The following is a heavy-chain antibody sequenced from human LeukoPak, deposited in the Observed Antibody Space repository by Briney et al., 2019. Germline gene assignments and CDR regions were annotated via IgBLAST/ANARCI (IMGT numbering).Heavy chain of an antibody. D-gene: IGHD5-18*01. CDR1: GFTFSDTW. CDR2: ISYDGSNK. J-gene: IGHJ4*02. Sequence: GGSLRLSCAASGFTFSDTWMHWVRQAPGKGLEWVAFISYDGSNKYHADSVKGRFTISRDNSKNTLYLQMNSLRAEDTAVYYCAREEGGYTYERFDYWGQGTLVTVSS. CDR3: AREEGGYTYERFDY. V-gene: IGHV3-30*03.